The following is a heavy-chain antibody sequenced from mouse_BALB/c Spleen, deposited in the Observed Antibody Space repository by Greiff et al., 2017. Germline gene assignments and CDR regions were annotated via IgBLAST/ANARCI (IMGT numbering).Heavy chain of an antibody. CDR1: GFTFSSYT. CDR2: ISSGGSYT. J-gene: IGHJ2*01. CDR3: TREGPDYFDY. V-gene: IGHV5-6-4*01. Sequence: DVKLVESGGGLVKPGGSLKLSCAASGFTFSSYTMSWVRQTPEKRLEWVATISSGGSYTYYPDSVKGRFTISRDNAKNTLYLQMSSLKSEDTAMYYCTREGPDYFDYWGQGTTLTVSS. D-gene: IGHD3-3*01.